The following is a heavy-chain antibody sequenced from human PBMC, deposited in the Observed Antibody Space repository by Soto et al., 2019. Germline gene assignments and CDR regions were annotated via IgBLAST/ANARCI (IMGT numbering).Heavy chain of an antibody. CDR2: IKQDGSQR. CDR1: GFMLRSYW. V-gene: IGHV3-7*04. Sequence: GGSLRLSCAASGFMLRSYWMSWVRQVPGKGLEWVANIKQDGSQRYYVDSVKGRFTISRDNAKNSLYLQMNSLRAEDTAVYYCARELGGEFVYFDYWGQGALVTVSS. D-gene: IGHD3-10*01. CDR3: ARELGGEFVYFDY. J-gene: IGHJ4*02.